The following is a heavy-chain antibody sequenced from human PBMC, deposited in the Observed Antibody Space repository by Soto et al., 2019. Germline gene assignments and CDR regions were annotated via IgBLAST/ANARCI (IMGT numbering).Heavy chain of an antibody. CDR1: GFTVNRYD. CDR3: VRVLYDSGVVAF. J-gene: IGHJ4*02. V-gene: IGHV3-53*01. CDR2: IQTGGAT. D-gene: IGHD5-12*01. Sequence: QLVESGGGLFQAGGSTRLSCLASGFTVNRYDMAWVRQAPGKGLEWASIIQTGGATYYTDFAQGRFTISRDNSSNTVYLQMSSLRVEDSGVYSCVRVLYDSGVVAFWGQGSPITVS.